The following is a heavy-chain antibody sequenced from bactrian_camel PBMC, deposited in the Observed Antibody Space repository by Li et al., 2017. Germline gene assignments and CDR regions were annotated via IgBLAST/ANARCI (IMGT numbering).Heavy chain of an antibody. CDR3: AATFSVFNDYLAFLY. J-gene: IGHJ4*01. D-gene: IGHD4*01. CDR1: GFTFGNNW. V-gene: IGHV3S1*01. CDR2: IYTGDGST. Sequence: HVQLVESGGGLVQPGGSLRLSCVASGFTFGNNWMHWVRQAPGKGLEWVYSIYTGDGSTNSADSVKGRFACSRDNTKNMMWLQMNSLKSEDTALYYCAATFSVFNDYLAFLYWGQGTQVTVS.